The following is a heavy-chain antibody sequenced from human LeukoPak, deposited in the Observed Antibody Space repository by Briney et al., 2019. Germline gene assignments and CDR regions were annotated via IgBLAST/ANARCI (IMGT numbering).Heavy chain of an antibody. D-gene: IGHD6-19*01. CDR3: ARGYASGWIRELDY. CDR1: GYTFTSYG. Sequence: ASVKVSCKASGYTFTSYGISWVRQAPGQGLEWMGLINPNSGGTKYAQKFQGRLTMTRDTSISTAYMELSSLRSDDTAVYFCARGYASGWIRELDYWGQGTLVTVSS. CDR2: INPNSGGT. J-gene: IGHJ4*02. V-gene: IGHV1-2*02.